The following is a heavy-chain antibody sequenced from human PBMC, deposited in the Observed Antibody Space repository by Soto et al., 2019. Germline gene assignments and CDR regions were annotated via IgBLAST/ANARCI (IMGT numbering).Heavy chain of an antibody. CDR1: GFTVKGNY. J-gene: IGHJ4*02. V-gene: IGHV3-53*01. CDR3: AGAYSFNYAFDY. Sequence: LRLSCTPSGFTVKGNYVGWARQASGKGMEWVSIIFSAGMTYYTDSVKGRFTVSKDTSKNTLSLQMNSLRADDTAVYFCAGAYSFNYAFDYWGLGTPVTVSS. D-gene: IGHD3-16*01. CDR2: IFSAGMT.